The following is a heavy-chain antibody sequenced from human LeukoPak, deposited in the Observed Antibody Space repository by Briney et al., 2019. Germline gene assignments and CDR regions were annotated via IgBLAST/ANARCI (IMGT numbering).Heavy chain of an antibody. V-gene: IGHV3-7*01. Sequence: PGGSLRLSCAASGFTFSSYWMSWVSQAPGKGLEWVANIKQDGSEKYYTVSVKGRITNSRDHAKNSLYLQMNSLRAEDTAVYYCARLESQVFDYWGQGTLVTVSS. CDR3: ARLESQVFDY. D-gene: IGHD1-1*01. CDR2: IKQDGSEK. CDR1: GFTFSSYW. J-gene: IGHJ4*02.